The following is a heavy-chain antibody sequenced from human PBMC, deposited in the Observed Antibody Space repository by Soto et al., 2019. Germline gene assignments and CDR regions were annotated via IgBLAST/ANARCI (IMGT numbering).Heavy chain of an antibody. V-gene: IGHV1-8*01. CDR2: MNPNSGNT. CDR1: GYTFTSYD. J-gene: IGHJ3*02. Sequence: ASVKVSCKASGYTFTSYDINWVRQATGQGLEWMGWMNPNSGNTGYAQKFQGRVTMTRNTSISTAYMELSSLRSEDTAVYYCARERVHLGAFDIRAQRTTVTVSS. CDR3: ARERVHLGAFDI. D-gene: IGHD3-10*01.